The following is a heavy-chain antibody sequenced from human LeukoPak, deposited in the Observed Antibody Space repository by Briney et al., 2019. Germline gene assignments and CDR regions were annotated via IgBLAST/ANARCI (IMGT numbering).Heavy chain of an antibody. J-gene: IGHJ4*02. D-gene: IGHD3-16*01. CDR1: GLAFSAYK. V-gene: IGHV3-74*01. CDR2: ISTDGYTT. CDR3: VRAPYANKFDY. Sequence: GGSLRLSCAASGLAFSAYKMHWVRQAPRKGLVWVSRISTDGYTTDYADFVQGRFTASRDNTKNTWSLEMNSLRAEDTAVYYCVRAPYANKFDYWGQGTLVTVSS.